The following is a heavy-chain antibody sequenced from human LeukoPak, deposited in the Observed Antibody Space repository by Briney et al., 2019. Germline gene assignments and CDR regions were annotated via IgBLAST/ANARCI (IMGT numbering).Heavy chain of an antibody. J-gene: IGHJ6*02. CDR2: IYYSGST. Sequence: SETLSLTCTVSGGSISSSTYYWGWIRQPPGKGLEWIGSIYYSGSTYYNPSLKSRVTISADTSKNQFSLKLSSVTAADTAVYYCASEHSGYGDYYGMDVWGQGTTVTVSS. D-gene: IGHD5-12*01. V-gene: IGHV4-39*01. CDR3: ASEHSGYGDYYGMDV. CDR1: GGSISSSTYY.